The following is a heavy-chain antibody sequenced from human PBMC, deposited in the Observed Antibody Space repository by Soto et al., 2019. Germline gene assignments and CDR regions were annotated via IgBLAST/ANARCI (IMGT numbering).Heavy chain of an antibody. CDR3: ARARYSSTWNPSYYYGLDV. Sequence: QVQLVQSGAEVKKPGSSVKVSCKASGGTFGTYAISWMRQAPGQGLEWMGGIIPIFGAPNYAQKFQGTVTITADESTRTAYMELSSLRSEDTAVYYCARARYSSTWNPSYYYGLDVWGQGTTVTVSS. V-gene: IGHV1-69*01. D-gene: IGHD6-13*01. J-gene: IGHJ6*02. CDR2: IIPIFGAP. CDR1: GGTFGTYA.